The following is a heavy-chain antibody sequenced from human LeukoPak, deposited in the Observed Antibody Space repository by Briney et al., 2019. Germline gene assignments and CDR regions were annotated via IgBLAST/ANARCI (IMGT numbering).Heavy chain of an antibody. CDR1: GFTFNTYA. J-gene: IGHJ4*02. CDR3: AKPRLSGSYTPLLYYFDY. Sequence: GGSLRLSCAASGFTFNTYAMNWVRQAPGKGLEWVSGISGNGGSTYYADSVKGRFTLSRDNSKNTLYMQMNSLRAEDTAVYYCAKPRLSGSYTPLLYYFDYWGQGILVTVSS. CDR2: ISGNGGST. V-gene: IGHV3-23*01. D-gene: IGHD1-26*01.